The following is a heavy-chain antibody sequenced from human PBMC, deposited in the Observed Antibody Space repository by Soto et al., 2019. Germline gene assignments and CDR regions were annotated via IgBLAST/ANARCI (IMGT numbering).Heavy chain of an antibody. V-gene: IGHV3-64*07. Sequence: EVQLVESGGDLVQPGGSLRLSCAASGFTFSIYAMHWVRQAPGKGLEYVSAISYDGTITYYADSVKGRFTISRDDSRNPVYLQRGSLRPEDMDVYYCERGSYYSSGTVHRPYDYWGQGTLVTVSS. CDR3: ERGSYYSSGTVHRPYDY. D-gene: IGHD3-10*01. CDR1: GFTFSIYA. J-gene: IGHJ4*02. CDR2: ISYDGTIT.